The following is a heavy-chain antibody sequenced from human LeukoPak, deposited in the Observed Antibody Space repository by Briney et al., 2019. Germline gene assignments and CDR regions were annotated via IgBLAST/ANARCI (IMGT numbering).Heavy chain of an antibody. CDR1: GFKFDNYG. J-gene: IGHJ4*02. V-gene: IGHV3-20*04. Sequence: PGGSLRLSCTASGFKFDNYGMTWVRQVPGKGLEWVSGVNWNGGSTGYADSVKGRFTISRDNAKNSLYLQMNSLRAEDTALYYCARASLYDNSAYYLDYWGQGTLVTVSS. CDR2: VNWNGGST. D-gene: IGHD3-22*01. CDR3: ARASLYDNSAYYLDY.